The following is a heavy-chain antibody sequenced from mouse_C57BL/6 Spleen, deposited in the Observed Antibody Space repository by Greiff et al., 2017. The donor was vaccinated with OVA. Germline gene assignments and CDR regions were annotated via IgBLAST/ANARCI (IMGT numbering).Heavy chain of an antibody. CDR2: ISSGGDYI. CDR1: GFTFSSYA. CDR3: TRDPYDYYAMDY. V-gene: IGHV5-9-1*02. D-gene: IGHD2-3*01. J-gene: IGHJ4*01. Sequence: DVQLQESGEGLVKPGGSLKLSCAASGFTFSSYAMSWVRQTPEKRLEWVAYISSGGDYIYYADTVKGRFTISRDNARNTLYLQMSSLKSEDTAMYYCTRDPYDYYAMDYWGQGTSVTVSS.